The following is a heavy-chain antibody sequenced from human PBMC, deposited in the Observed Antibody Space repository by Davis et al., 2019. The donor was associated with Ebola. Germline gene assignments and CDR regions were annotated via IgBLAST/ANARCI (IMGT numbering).Heavy chain of an antibody. J-gene: IGHJ4*02. D-gene: IGHD2-21*01. CDR1: GYSFTSYW. V-gene: IGHV5-10-1*01. CDR2: IDPSDSYT. Sequence: PGGSLRLSCKGSGYSFTSYWISWVRQMPGKGLDWMGRIDPSDSYTNYSPSFQGHVTISADKSISTAYLQWSSLKASDTAMYYCARHVFDFDMAFDYWGQGTLVTVSS. CDR3: ARHVFDFDMAFDY.